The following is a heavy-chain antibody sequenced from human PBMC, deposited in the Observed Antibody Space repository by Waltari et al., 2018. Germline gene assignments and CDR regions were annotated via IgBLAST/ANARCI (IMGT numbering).Heavy chain of an antibody. J-gene: IGHJ6*02. D-gene: IGHD6-19*01. CDR1: GGSISSSSYY. V-gene: IGHV4-39*01. CDR3: ARLVFIAVAGTDYGMDV. Sequence: QLQLQESGPGLVKPSETLSLTCTVSGGSISSSSYYWGWIRQPPGKGLEWIGSIYYSGGTYSNPSLKSRVTISVDTSKNQFSLKLSSVTAADTAVYYCARLVFIAVAGTDYGMDVWGQGTTVTVSS. CDR2: IYYSGGT.